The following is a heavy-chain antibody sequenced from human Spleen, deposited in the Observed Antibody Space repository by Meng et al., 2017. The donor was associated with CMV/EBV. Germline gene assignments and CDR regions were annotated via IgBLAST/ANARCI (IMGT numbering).Heavy chain of an antibody. D-gene: IGHD3-22*01. CDR1: GFTFSSYE. Sequence: GESLKISCAASGFTFSSYEMNWVRQAPGKGLEWLSYISSGGTIIYYADSVKGRFTISRDNAKNSLYLQMNSLRAEDTAVYYCARSGYQPDYWGQGTLVTVSS. V-gene: IGHV3-48*03. J-gene: IGHJ4*02. CDR3: ARSGYQPDY. CDR2: ISSGGTII.